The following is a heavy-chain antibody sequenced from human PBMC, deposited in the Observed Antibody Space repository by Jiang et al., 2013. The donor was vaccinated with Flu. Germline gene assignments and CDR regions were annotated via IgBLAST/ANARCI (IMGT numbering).Heavy chain of an antibody. V-gene: IGHV1-24*01. CDR3: ATVCGGDCYASNAFDI. CDR1: GYTLTELS. CDR2: FDPEDGET. D-gene: IGHD2-21*02. J-gene: IGHJ3*02. Sequence: GAEVKKPGASVKVSCKVSGYTLTELSMHWVRQAPGKGLEWMGGFDPEDGETIYAQKFQGRVTMTEDTSTDTAYMELSSLRSEDTAVYYCATVCGGDCYASNAFDIWGQGTMVTVFS.